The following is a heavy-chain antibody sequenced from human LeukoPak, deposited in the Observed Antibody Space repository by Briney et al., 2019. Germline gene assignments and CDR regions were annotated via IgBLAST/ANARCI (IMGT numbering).Heavy chain of an antibody. J-gene: IGHJ6*03. CDR1: GFTFSSYW. CDR2: IKSDGIGT. D-gene: IGHD2-21*02. CDR3: ARDVTPTDYYCYMDV. V-gene: IGHV3-74*01. Sequence: PGGSLRLSCAASGFTFSSYWMHWVRQVPGKGLVWVSRIKSDGIGTIYADSVKGRFTISRDNGKNTLYLQMNSLRAEDTAVYYCARDVTPTDYYCYMDVWGKGTTVTVSS.